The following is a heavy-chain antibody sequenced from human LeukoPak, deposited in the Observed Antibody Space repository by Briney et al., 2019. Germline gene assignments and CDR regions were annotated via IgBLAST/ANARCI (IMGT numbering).Heavy chain of an antibody. CDR2: ISVGGAKT. D-gene: IGHD2-15*01. V-gene: IGHV3-23*01. J-gene: IGHJ4*02. Sequence: PGGSLRLSCAASGFTFTNYAMTWVRQATGKGLEWVSAISVGGAKTHYADSVRGRFTISRDDSKETLYLQMSSLRAEDTAVYYCAKDWSAAHWGQGTLVTVSS. CDR3: AKDWSAAH. CDR1: GFTFTNYA.